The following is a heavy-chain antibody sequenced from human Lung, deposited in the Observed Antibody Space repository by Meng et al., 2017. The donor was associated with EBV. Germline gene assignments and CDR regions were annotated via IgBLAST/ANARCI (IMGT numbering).Heavy chain of an antibody. CDR2: ISYDGSNK. D-gene: IGHD6-6*01. CDR3: ARVVAGRYNWFDP. Sequence: VRLVGAGGGVVQPGRSLRLSCAASGFTFSSYAMHWVRQAPGKGLEWVAVISYDGSNKYYADSVKGRFTISRDNSKNTLYLQMNSLRAEDTAVYYCARVVAGRYNWFDPWGQGTLVTVSS. J-gene: IGHJ5*02. V-gene: IGHV3-30-3*01. CDR1: GFTFSSYA.